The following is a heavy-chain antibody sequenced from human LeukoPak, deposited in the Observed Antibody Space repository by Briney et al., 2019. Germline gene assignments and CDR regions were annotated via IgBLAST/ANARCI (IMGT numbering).Heavy chain of an antibody. Sequence: GGSLRLSCAASGFTFSSYAMTWVRQAPGKGLEWVSAISGSGGRRYYADSVKGRFTISRDNSKNTLYLQMNSLRAEDTAVYYCAKEVQWLVLNGLFDYWGQGTRVTVSS. V-gene: IGHV3-23*01. CDR3: AKEVQWLVLNGLFDY. J-gene: IGHJ4*02. CDR2: ISGSGGRR. CDR1: GFTFSSYA. D-gene: IGHD6-19*01.